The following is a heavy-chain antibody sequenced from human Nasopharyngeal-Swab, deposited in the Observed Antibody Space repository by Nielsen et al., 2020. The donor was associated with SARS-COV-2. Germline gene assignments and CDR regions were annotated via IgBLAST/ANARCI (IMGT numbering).Heavy chain of an antibody. V-gene: IGHV3-21*01. D-gene: IGHD3-10*01. CDR3: TRDHRGTALY. Sequence: GESLKISCAGSGFTFSTYTMTWIRHAPGKGLEWVSSIGSSSTYIDYAESVKGRFTISRDNAKNSLSLQMNNLRAEDTALYYCTRDHRGTALYWGRGTLVAVSS. CDR2: IGSSSTYI. CDR1: GFTFSTYT. J-gene: IGHJ4*01.